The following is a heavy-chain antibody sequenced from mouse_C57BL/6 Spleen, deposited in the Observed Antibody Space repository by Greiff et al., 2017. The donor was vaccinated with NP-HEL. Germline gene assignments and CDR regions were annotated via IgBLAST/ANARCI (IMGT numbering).Heavy chain of an antibody. J-gene: IGHJ3*01. CDR3: AVDYYGSSLFAY. V-gene: IGHV1-81*01. CDR2: IYPRSGNT. CDR1: SYTFTSYG. Sequence: VQLQQSGAELARPGASVKLSCKASSYTFTSYGISWVKQRTGQGLEWIGEIYPRSGNTYYNEKFKGKATLTADKSSSTAYMELRSLTSEDSAVYFCAVDYYGSSLFAYWGQGTLVTVSA. D-gene: IGHD1-1*01.